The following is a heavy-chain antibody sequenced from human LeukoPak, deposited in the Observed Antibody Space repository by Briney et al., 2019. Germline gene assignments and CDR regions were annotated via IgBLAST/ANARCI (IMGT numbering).Heavy chain of an antibody. V-gene: IGHV1-2*02. CDR2: INPNSGGA. Sequence: ASVKVSCKASGYTFTGYYIHWVRQAPGQGLEWMGWINPNSGGANYAQKFQGRVTMTRDTSISTAYMELSRLRSDDTAVYYCAREHIPQYSSPWNEDFDSWGQGTLVSVSS. J-gene: IGHJ4*02. CDR3: AREHIPQYSSPWNEDFDS. CDR1: GYTFTGYY. D-gene: IGHD6-6*01.